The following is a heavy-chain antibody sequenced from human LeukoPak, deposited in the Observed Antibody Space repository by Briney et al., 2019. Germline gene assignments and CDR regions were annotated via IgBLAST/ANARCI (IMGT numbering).Heavy chain of an antibody. CDR1: GGSISSYY. J-gene: IGHJ4*02. CDR3: ARLNRDYYDSSGLVYFDY. D-gene: IGHD3-22*01. V-gene: IGHV4-59*04. CDR2: IDHSGST. Sequence: PSETLSLTCTVSGGSISSYYWSWIRQPPGKGLEWTGSIDHSGSTYYNPSLKSRITISVDTSKNQFSLKLTSVTAADTAVYYCARLNRDYYDSSGLVYFDYWGQGTLVTDSS.